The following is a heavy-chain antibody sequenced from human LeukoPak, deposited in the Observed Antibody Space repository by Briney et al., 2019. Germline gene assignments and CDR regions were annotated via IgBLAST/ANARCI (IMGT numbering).Heavy chain of an antibody. V-gene: IGHV4-34*01. D-gene: IGHD1-26*01. CDR1: GGSFSGYY. CDR3: ARGRFVYGSYRSRDAFDI. CDR2: INHSGYT. Sequence: KASETLSLTCAVYGGSFSGYYWSWIRQPPGKGLEWIGEINHSGYTNYNPSLKSRVTISVDTSKNQFSLKLSSVTAADTAVYYCARGRFVYGSYRSRDAFDIWGQGTMVTVSS. J-gene: IGHJ3*02.